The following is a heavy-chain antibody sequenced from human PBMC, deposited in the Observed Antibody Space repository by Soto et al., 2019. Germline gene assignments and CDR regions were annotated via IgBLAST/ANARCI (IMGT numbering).Heavy chain of an antibody. J-gene: IGHJ4*02. Sequence: QLQLQESGSGLVKPSQTLSLTCAVSGGSISSGGYSWSWIRQPPGKGLEWIGYIYHSGSTYYNPSLKSRVTISVDRAKNQVSLKLSSVTAADTAVYYCARSMTTVASNDYWGQGTLVTVSS. CDR1: GGSISSGGYS. D-gene: IGHD4-17*01. CDR3: ARSMTTVASNDY. V-gene: IGHV4-30-2*01. CDR2: IYHSGST.